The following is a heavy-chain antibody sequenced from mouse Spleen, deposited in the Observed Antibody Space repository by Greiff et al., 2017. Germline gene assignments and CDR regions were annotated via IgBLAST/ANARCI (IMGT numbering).Heavy chain of an antibody. CDR3: ARSSYYYGSSYGDYFDY. Sequence: QVQLQQSGAELARPGASVKLSCKASGYTFTSYGISWVKQRTGQGLEWIGEIYPRSGNTYYNEKFKGKATLTADKSSSTAYMELRSLTSEDSAVYFCARSSYYYGSSYGDYFDYWGQGTTLTVSS. CDR1: GYTFTSYG. CDR2: IYPRSGNT. D-gene: IGHD1-1*01. J-gene: IGHJ2*01. V-gene: IGHV1-81*01.